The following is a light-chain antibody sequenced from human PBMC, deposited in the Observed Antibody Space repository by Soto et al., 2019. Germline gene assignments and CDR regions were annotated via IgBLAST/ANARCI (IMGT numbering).Light chain of an antibody. CDR1: QSIRSS. V-gene: IGKV1-5*03. CDR3: QQYIDHPFA. CDR2: QAS. Sequence: DIQMTQSPSTLSASVGDRITITCRASQSIRSSLAWYQKKTGKGPKLLIYQASSLESGVPSRFSGSGSGTEFTLTISSLQPDDFATYYCQQYIDHPFAFGQGTKLEVK. J-gene: IGKJ2*01.